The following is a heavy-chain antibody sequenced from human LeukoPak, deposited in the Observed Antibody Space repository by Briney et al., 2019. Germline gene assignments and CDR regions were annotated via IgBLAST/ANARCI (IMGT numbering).Heavy chain of an antibody. CDR2: IRSKANSYAT. D-gene: IGHD4-17*01. CDR1: GFTFSGSA. CDR3: AKALYGDYGRFDY. Sequence: GGSLRLSCAASGFTFSGSAIHWVRQASGKGLEWLGRIRSKANSYATTYAASVKGRFTLSRDDSKNTAYLQMDSLKTEDTAVYYCAKALYGDYGRFDYWGQGTLVTVSS. V-gene: IGHV3-73*01. J-gene: IGHJ4*02.